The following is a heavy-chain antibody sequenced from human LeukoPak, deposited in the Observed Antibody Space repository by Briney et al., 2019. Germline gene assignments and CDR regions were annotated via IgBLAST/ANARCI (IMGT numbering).Heavy chain of an antibody. D-gene: IGHD6-13*01. V-gene: IGHV1-2*02. Sequence: ASVKVSCKASGYTFTGYYMHWVRQAPGQGLEWMGWINPNSGGTNYAKKFQGRVTMTRDTSISTAYMELSRLRSDDTAVYYCARDSQQLVDTEPVYFDYWGQGTLVTVSS. J-gene: IGHJ4*02. CDR1: GYTFTGYY. CDR3: ARDSQQLVDTEPVYFDY. CDR2: INPNSGGT.